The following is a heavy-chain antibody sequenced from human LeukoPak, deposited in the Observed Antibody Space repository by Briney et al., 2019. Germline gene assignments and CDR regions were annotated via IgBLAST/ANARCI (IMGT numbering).Heavy chain of an antibody. J-gene: IGHJ4*02. V-gene: IGHV3-72*01. D-gene: IGHD2-2*01. CDR3: ARVCNTIACYGGSFDY. CDR1: RYPFSDHY. Sequence: GGPLRLSCAASRYPFSDHYMDCVPQAPGEGLEWVGCMRDKNNRYTTEYAASAKGRFTISRDDAKKSVYLQMNSLKTEDTAMYYCARVCNTIACYGGSFDYLGQGTLVTVSS. CDR2: MRDKNNRYTT.